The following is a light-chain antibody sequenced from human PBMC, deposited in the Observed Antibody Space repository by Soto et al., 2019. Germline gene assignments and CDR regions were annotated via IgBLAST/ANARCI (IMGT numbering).Light chain of an antibody. CDR1: ISNIGSNT. CDR3: AAWDDSLSWV. J-gene: IGLJ3*02. Sequence: QSVLTQPPSASGTPGQRVTISCSGSISNIGSNTVNWYQQLPGTAPKHLIFSNNQRPSGVPDRFSGSKSGTSASLAISGLQPEDEADYYCAAWDDSLSWVFGGGTQLTVL. V-gene: IGLV1-44*01. CDR2: SNN.